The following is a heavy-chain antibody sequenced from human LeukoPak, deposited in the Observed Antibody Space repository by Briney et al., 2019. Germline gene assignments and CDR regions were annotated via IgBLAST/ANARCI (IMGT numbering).Heavy chain of an antibody. CDR2: ISYDGSNK. V-gene: IGHV3-30*01. D-gene: IGHD5-18*01. J-gene: IGHJ4*02. CDR1: GFTFSSYA. CDR3: ARDRSQRAYSYGPDGE. Sequence: GGSLRPSCAASGFTFSSYAMHWVRQAPGKGLEWAAVISYDGSNKFYADSVKGRFTISRDNSKNTLFLQMNSLRAEDTAVYYCARDRSQRAYSYGPDGEWGQGTLVTVSS.